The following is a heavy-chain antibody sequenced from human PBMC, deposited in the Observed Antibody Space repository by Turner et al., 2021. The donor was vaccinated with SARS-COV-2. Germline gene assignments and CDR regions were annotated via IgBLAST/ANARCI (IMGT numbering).Heavy chain of an antibody. V-gene: IGHV4-59*01. CDR1: GGSMNSNY. Sequence: QVKMQESGTKLVKPLETLSLTCTVSGGSMNSNYWSWIRQPPGKRLEWIGYIYYRGSTNYNPSLKSRVTISVDTSKNQFSLKLNSVTAADTAIYFCARETVNNWVDPLGQGTLVTVSS. CDR3: ARETVNNWVDP. D-gene: IGHD2-21*02. CDR2: IYYRGST. J-gene: IGHJ5*02.